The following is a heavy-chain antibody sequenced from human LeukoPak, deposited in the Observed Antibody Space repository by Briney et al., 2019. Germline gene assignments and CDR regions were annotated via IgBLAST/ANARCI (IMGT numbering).Heavy chain of an antibody. V-gene: IGHV1-18*01. Sequence: ASVKVSCKASGYTFTSYGISWVRQAPGQGLEWMGWISAYNGNTSYAQKLQGRVTMTTDTSTSAAYMELRSLRSDDTAVYYCARVHQTRGYDILTGYYYYYYGMDVWGQGTTVTVSS. CDR2: ISAYNGNT. D-gene: IGHD3-9*01. J-gene: IGHJ6*02. CDR1: GYTFTSYG. CDR3: ARVHQTRGYDILTGYYYYYYGMDV.